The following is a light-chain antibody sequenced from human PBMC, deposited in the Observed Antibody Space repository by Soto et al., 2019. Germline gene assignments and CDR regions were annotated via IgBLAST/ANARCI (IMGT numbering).Light chain of an antibody. CDR1: QSISSW. Sequence: DLQMTQSPSTLSASVGDRVTITCRASQSISSWLAWYQQKPGKAPMVLIYKASSLESGVPTTFSVCGSVTEVTLTNSSLQPDDFVTDYCQQYNTYPWTFGQGTQVEIK. V-gene: IGKV1-5*03. CDR3: QQYNTYPWT. J-gene: IGKJ1*01. CDR2: KAS.